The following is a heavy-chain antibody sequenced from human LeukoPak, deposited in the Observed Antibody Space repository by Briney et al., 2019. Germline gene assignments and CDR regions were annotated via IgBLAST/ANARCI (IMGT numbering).Heavy chain of an antibody. D-gene: IGHD3-3*01. Sequence: SETLSLTCTVSGYSISSGFYWDWIRQSPGKGLEWIGSIFHSGSTYYNPSLQSRLTISIDTPKNQFSLKLSSVTAADTAVYYCARDLYDFWSGYTSSWGQGTLVTVSS. CDR1: GYSISSGFY. CDR2: IFHSGST. CDR3: ARDLYDFWSGYTSS. V-gene: IGHV4-38-2*02. J-gene: IGHJ4*02.